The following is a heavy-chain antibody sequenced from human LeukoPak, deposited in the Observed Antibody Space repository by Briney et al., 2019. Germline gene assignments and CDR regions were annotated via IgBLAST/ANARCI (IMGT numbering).Heavy chain of an antibody. D-gene: IGHD5-12*01. CDR3: ARVKRGYSGYDLDY. J-gene: IGHJ4*02. V-gene: IGHV1-2*02. Sequence: ASVKVSCKASGYTFTAYAMIWVRQAPGQGLEWMGWINPNSGGTNYAQKFQGRVTMTRDTSISTAYMELSRLRSDDTAVYYCARVKRGYSGYDLDYWGQGTLVTVSS. CDR1: GYTFTAYA. CDR2: INPNSGGT.